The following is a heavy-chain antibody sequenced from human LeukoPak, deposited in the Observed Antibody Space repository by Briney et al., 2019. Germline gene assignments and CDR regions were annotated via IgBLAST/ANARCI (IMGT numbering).Heavy chain of an antibody. CDR1: GFTFSSYA. J-gene: IGHJ4*02. CDR2: ISYDGSNK. CDR3: ARDFIAAAGTILDY. V-gene: IGHV3-30-3*01. D-gene: IGHD6-13*01. Sequence: GGSLRLSCAASGFTFSSYAMHWVRQAPGKGLEWVAVISYDGSNKYYADSVKGRFTISRDNSKNTLYLQMNSLRAEDTAVYYCARDFIAAAGTILDYWGQGTLVTVSS.